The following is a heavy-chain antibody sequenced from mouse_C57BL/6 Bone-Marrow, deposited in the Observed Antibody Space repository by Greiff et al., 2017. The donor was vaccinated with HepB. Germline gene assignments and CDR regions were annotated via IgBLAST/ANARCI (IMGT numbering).Heavy chain of an antibody. J-gene: IGHJ1*03. V-gene: IGHV5-9-1*02. D-gene: IGHD1-1*01. CDR2: ISSGGDYI. CDR1: GFTFSSYA. Sequence: EVQLQESGEGLVKPGGSLKLSCAASGFTFSSYAMSWVRQTPEKRLEWVAYISSGGDYIYYADTVKGRFTISRDNARNTLYLQMSSLKSEDTAMYYCTRDRDGSSYWYFDVWGTGTTVTVSS. CDR3: TRDRDGSSYWYFDV.